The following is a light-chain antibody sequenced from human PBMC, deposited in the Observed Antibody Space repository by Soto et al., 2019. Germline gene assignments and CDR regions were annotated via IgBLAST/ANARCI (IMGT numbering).Light chain of an antibody. CDR1: SSDVGGYNY. V-gene: IGLV2-14*01. CDR3: SSYTSSSTRV. J-gene: IGLJ3*02. CDR2: EVS. Sequence: QSVLTQPASVSGSPGQSITISCTGTSSDVGGYNYVSWYQQHPGKAPKLMIYEVSNRPSGVSNRCSGSKSGNTASLTIAWLPAEDEADYYCSSYTSSSTRVFGGGTKLTVL.